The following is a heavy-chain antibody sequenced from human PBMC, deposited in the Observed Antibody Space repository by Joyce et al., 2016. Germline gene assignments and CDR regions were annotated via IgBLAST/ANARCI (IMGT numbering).Heavy chain of an antibody. D-gene: IGHD2-8*01. CDR2: LSRRSSYI. J-gene: IGHJ4*02. CDR1: GFTFSSYS. Sequence: EVQLVESGGGLVKPGGSLRLSCAASGFTFSSYSMSWVRQAPGKGLEWVSYLSRRSSYIKYTDSVKGRFTISRDNAKNSLYLQMNSLRVEDTAVYYCARSSYTNGIFDYWGQGTLVTVSS. V-gene: IGHV3-21*01. CDR3: ARSSYTNGIFDY.